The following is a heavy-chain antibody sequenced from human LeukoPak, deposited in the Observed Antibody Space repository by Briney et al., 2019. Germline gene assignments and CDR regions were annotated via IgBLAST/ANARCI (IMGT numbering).Heavy chain of an antibody. CDR3: VKGAQVVYSPSFDF. D-gene: IGHD2-2*01. V-gene: IGHV3-64D*06. J-gene: IGHJ4*02. CDR2: IGTNGIST. CDR1: GFTFSAYT. Sequence: PGGTLRLSCSASGFTFSAYTMHWGCHGPRRGLEYVSAIGTNGISTYYADSVEGRFAISRENSKNTVHLQMSSLRAEDTAVYYCVKGAQVVYSPSFDFWGQGTLVTVSS.